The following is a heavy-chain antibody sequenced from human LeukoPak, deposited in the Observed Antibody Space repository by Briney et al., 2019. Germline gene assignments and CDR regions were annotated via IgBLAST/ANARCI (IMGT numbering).Heavy chain of an antibody. J-gene: IGHJ6*03. CDR1: GGSISSSSYY. V-gene: IGHV4-39*01. D-gene: IGHD4-17*01. CDR3: ATTAPLREDYYYYYMDV. Sequence: SETLSLTCTVSGGSISSSSYYWGWIRQPPGKGLEWIGSIYYSGSTYYNPSLKSRVTISVDTSKNQFSLKLSSVTAADTAVYYCATTAPLREDYYYYYMDVWGKGTTVTVSS. CDR2: IYYSGST.